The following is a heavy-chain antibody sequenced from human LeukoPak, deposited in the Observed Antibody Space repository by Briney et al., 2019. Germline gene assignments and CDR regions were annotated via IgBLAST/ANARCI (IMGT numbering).Heavy chain of an antibody. CDR1: GGSFSGYF. J-gene: IGHJ3*02. D-gene: IGHD6-6*01. V-gene: IGHV4-34*01. CDR3: ARSSSYLFRAFDI. CDR2: INHSGST. Sequence: PSETLSLTCAVSGGSFSGYFWTWIRQPPGKGLEWIGEINHSGSTNYNLFLKSRVSISVDTSKNQFSLKLSSVTAADTAVYCCARSSSYLFRAFDIWGQGTMVTVSS.